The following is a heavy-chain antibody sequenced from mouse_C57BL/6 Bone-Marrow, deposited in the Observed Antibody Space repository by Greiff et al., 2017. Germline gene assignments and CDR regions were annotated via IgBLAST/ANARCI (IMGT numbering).Heavy chain of an antibody. Sequence: DVKLVESEGGLVQPGSSMKLSCTASGFTFSDYYMAWVRQVPEKGLEWVANINYDGSSTYYLDSLKSRFIISRDNAKNILYLQMSSLKSEDTATYYCARDASIGYFDYWGQGTTLTVSS. CDR3: ARDASIGYFDY. CDR2: INYDGSST. J-gene: IGHJ2*01. D-gene: IGHD6-1*01. V-gene: IGHV5-16*01. CDR1: GFTFSDYY.